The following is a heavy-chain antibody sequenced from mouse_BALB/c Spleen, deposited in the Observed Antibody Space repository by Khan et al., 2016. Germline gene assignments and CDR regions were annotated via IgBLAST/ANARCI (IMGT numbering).Heavy chain of an antibody. CDR2: INPGSGGT. V-gene: IGHV1-54*01. J-gene: IGHJ4*01. CDR3: ARYDGNYYAMDY. Sequence: QVQLQQSGAELVRPGTSVKVSCKASGYAFTNYLIEWVKQRPGQGLEWIGVINPGSGGTNYNEKFKGKATLTADQYSSTAYMQLSSLTSDDSAVYFCARYDGNYYAMDYWGQGTSVTVSS. D-gene: IGHD2-3*01. CDR1: GYAFTNYL.